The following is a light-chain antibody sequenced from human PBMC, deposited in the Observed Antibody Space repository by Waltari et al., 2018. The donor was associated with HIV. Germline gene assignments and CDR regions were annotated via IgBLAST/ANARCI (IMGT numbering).Light chain of an antibody. CDR3: QQYYTSPFT. J-gene: IGKJ3*01. V-gene: IGKV4-1*01. Sequence: DIVMTQSPESLSVSLGERATFNCKSSQSVLYSSINKNYLAWYQQKPGQPPKLLIYWASMRESGVPDRFSGSGSGTDFTLTISSLRAEDVAVYYCQQYYTSPFTFGPGTKVDIK. CDR1: QSVLYSSINKNY. CDR2: WAS.